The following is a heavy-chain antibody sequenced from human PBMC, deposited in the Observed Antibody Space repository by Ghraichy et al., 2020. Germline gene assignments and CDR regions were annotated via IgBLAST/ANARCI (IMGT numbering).Heavy chain of an antibody. V-gene: IGHV3-21*06. J-gene: IGHJ6*04. CDR3: AKEVRANHYSGSYYTGDV. Sequence: GGSLRLSCAVSGFTFSSYGMNWVRQAPGKGLEWVSSITSGGTYIYYADSVKGRFTISRDNANNSLYLQMNSLRAEDTAVYYCAKEVRANHYSGSYYTGDVWGKGTTVTVSS. CDR1: GFTFSSYG. CDR2: ITSGGTYI. D-gene: IGHD3-10*01.